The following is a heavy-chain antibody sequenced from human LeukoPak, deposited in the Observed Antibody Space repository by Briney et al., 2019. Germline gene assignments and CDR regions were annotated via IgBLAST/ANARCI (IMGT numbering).Heavy chain of an antibody. Sequence: GRSLRLSCAASGFTFSSYAMHWVRQAPGKGLEWVAVISYDGSNKYYADSVKGRFTISRDNSKNTLYLQMNSLRAEDTAVYYCARDRSTGRYDSSGYYYYYYYMDVWGKGTTVTVSS. CDR3: ARDRSTGRYDSSGYYYYYYYMDV. D-gene: IGHD3-22*01. CDR2: ISYDGSNK. J-gene: IGHJ6*03. V-gene: IGHV3-30*04. CDR1: GFTFSSYA.